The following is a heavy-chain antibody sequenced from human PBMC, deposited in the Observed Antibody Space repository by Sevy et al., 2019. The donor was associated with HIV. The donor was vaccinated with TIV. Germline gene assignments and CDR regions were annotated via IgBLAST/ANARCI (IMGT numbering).Heavy chain of an antibody. CDR3: ASQRGGYERLYYFDS. CDR1: GFTYS. J-gene: IGHJ4*02. D-gene: IGHD5-12*01. V-gene: IGHV3-48*01. Sequence: GGSLRLSCVASGFTYSMNWVRQAPGKGLEWVSYISDSSATIHYADSVKGRFTISRDNAKNSLYLQMNTVRAEDTAVYYCASQRGGYERLYYFDSWGQGTLVTVSS. CDR2: ISDSSATI.